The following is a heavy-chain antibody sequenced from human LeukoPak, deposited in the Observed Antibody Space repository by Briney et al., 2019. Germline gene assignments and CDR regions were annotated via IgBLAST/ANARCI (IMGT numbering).Heavy chain of an antibody. CDR1: GFTFSSYW. CDR3: ARDQRYYGSGSYYKSAAIDY. J-gene: IGHJ4*02. D-gene: IGHD3-10*01. V-gene: IGHV3-74*01. Sequence: GGSLRLSCAASGFTFSSYWMHWVRHAPGKGLVWVSRINSDGSSTIYADSVKGRFTISRDNAKNTLYLQMNSLRAEDTAVYYCARDQRYYGSGSYYKSAAIDYWGQGTLVTVSS. CDR2: INSDGSST.